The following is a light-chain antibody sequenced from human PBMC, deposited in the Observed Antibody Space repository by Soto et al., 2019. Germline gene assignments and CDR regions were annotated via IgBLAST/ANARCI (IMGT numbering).Light chain of an antibody. V-gene: IGKV3-20*01. CDR1: QSVSSSY. CDR2: GAS. Sequence: EIVLTQSPGTLSLSPGERATLSCRASQSVSSSYLAWYQQKPGQAPRLLIYGASSRATGIPDRFSGSGYGTDFTLTISRLEPEDFAVYYCQQYGSSPLMYTFGQGTKLEI. CDR3: QQYGSSPLMYT. J-gene: IGKJ2*01.